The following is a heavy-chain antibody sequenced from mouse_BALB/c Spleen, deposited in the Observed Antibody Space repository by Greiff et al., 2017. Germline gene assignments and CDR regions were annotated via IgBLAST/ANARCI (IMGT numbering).Heavy chain of an antibody. J-gene: IGHJ4*01. CDR3: ATHYYGSSYRGYYAMDY. V-gene: IGHV1-55*01. CDR2: IYPGSGST. CDR1: GYNFTSYW. D-gene: IGHD1-1*01. Sequence: VQLQQPGAELVKPGTSVKLSCKASGYNFTSYWINWVKLRPGQGLEWIGDIYPGSGSTNYNEKFKSKATLTVDTSSSTAYMQLSSLASEDSALYYCATHYYGSSYRGYYAMDYWGQGTSVTVSS.